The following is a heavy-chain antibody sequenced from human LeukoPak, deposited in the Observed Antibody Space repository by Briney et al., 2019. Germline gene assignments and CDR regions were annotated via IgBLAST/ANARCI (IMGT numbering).Heavy chain of an antibody. J-gene: IGHJ5*02. CDR3: ARAADSSGYYDLDAAYNWFDP. V-gene: IGHV1-69*04. D-gene: IGHD3-22*01. Sequence: GASVKVSCKASGGTFSSYAISWVRQAPGQGLEWMGRIIPILGIANYAQKFQGRVTITADKSTSTAYMELSSLRSEDTAVYYCARAADSSGYYDLDAAYNWFDPWGQGTLVTVSS. CDR2: IIPILGIA. CDR1: GGTFSSYA.